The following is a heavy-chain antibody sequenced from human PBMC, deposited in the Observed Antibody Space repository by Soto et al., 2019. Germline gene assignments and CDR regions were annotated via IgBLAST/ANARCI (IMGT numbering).Heavy chain of an antibody. D-gene: IGHD6-19*01. CDR3: TTDRNEDTAVAGHDY. Sequence: EVQLVESGGGLVKPGGSLRLSCAASGFTFSNAWMSWVRQAPGKGLEWVGHIKSQTDGGTTDCAAPVKGRFTISRDDSKNTLFLEMNSLKTEDTAVYYCTTDRNEDTAVAGHDYWGQGTLVTVSS. CDR2: IKSQTDGGTT. CDR1: GFTFSNAW. J-gene: IGHJ4*02. V-gene: IGHV3-15*01.